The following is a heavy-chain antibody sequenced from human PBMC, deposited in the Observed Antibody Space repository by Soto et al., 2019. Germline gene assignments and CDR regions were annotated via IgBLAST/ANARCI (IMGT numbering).Heavy chain of an antibody. CDR2: VSTYNGNT. CDR1: GGTFSSYT. Sequence: ASVKVSCKASGGTFSSYTITWVRQAPGQGLEWMGWVSTYNGNTIYAQNLQGRVTMTTDTSTRTGYMEIRSLRSEDTAVYYCARAINMVPGVIMDIDYWGQGTPVTVSS. J-gene: IGHJ4*02. CDR3: ARAINMVPGVIMDIDY. D-gene: IGHD3-10*01. V-gene: IGHV1-18*01.